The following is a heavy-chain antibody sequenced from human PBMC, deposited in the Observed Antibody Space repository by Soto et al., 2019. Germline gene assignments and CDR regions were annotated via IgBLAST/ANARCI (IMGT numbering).Heavy chain of an antibody. CDR2: IIPIFGTA. D-gene: IGHD5-12*01. Sequence: SVKVSCKASGGTFSSYAISGVRHAPGQGLEWMGGIIPIFGTANYAQKFQGRVTITADESTSTAYMELSSLRSEDTAVYYCAGSEDGYNFFSPRIWGQGTLVTVSS. CDR3: AGSEDGYNFFSPRI. CDR1: GGTFSSYA. J-gene: IGHJ4*02. V-gene: IGHV1-69*13.